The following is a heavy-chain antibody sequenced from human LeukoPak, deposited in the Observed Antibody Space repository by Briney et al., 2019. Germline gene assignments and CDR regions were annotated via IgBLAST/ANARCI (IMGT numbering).Heavy chain of an antibody. J-gene: IGHJ4*02. V-gene: IGHV3-48*03. CDR3: ARVLLSGYDRPIDF. Sequence: GGSLRLSCAASGFTFSSYEMNWVRQAPGKRLEWVSYISSSAGSIYLADSVKDRFSVSRDNAKNSLYLQMTSLRAEDTGIYYCARVLLSGYDRPIDFWGQGTLVTVSS. CDR2: ISSSAGSI. CDR1: GFTFSSYE. D-gene: IGHD5-12*01.